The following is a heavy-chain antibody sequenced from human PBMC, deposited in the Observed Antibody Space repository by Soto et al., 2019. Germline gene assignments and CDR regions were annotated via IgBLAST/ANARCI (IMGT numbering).Heavy chain of an antibody. J-gene: IGHJ4*02. CDR3: ARESEDLTSNFDY. CDR2: ISSTTNYI. CDR1: GFTFTRYS. Sequence: GGSLRLSCAASGFTFTRYSMNWVRQAPGKGLEWVSSISSTTNYIYYADSMKGRFTVSRDNAKNSVYLDMNSLSAEDTAVYYCARESEDLTSNFDYWGQGTLVTVSS. V-gene: IGHV3-21*01.